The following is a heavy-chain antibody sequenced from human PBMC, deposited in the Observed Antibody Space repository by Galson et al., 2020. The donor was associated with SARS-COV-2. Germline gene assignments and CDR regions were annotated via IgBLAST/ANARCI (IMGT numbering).Heavy chain of an antibody. CDR1: GDSVSNNRAG. CDR3: ARVVCSSGSCYSDPISYGKYV. D-gene: IGHD3-22*01. J-gene: IGHJ6*02. Sequence: SQTLSLSCAISGDSVSNNRAGWNWIRHPPSRGLEWLGRTLYGSRWYTDYALSVERRITIHPDTSRNQVSLQLRSVTPVDTAVYYCARVVCSSGSCYSDPISYGKYVWGQRTTIAVSS. V-gene: IGHV6-1*01. CDR2: TLYGSRWYT.